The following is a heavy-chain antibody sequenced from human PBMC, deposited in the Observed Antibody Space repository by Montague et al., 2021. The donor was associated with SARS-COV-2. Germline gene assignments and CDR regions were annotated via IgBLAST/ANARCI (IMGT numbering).Heavy chain of an antibody. V-gene: IGHV4-4*02. J-gene: IGHJ4*02. Sequence: SETLSLTCAVSGASISSSNWWSWVRQPPGKGLDWIGEIYHSGSTXYNPSLKSRVTISVDKSKNQFSLKLSSVTAADTAVYYCASRGAGWFESNPERFHYWGQGTLVTVSS. D-gene: IGHD3-10*01. CDR1: GASISSSNW. CDR3: ASRGAGWFESNPERFHY. CDR2: IYHSGST.